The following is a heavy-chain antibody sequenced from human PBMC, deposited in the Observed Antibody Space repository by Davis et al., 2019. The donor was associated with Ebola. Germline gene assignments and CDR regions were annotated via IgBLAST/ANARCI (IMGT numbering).Heavy chain of an antibody. CDR1: GGTFSSYA. V-gene: IGHV1-46*01. CDR3: AKDLRRAVPGTPDS. Sequence: ASVKVSCKASGGTFSSYAISWVRQAPGQGLEWMGIINPSGGSTTYAQKFQGRVTMTRDTSTSTVYMELSSLRSEDTAIYYCAKDLRRAVPGTPDSWGQGTLVTVSS. CDR2: INPSGGST. J-gene: IGHJ5*01. D-gene: IGHD6-19*01.